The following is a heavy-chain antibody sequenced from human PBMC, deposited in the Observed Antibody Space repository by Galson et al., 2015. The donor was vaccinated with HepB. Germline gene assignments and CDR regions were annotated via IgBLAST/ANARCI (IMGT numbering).Heavy chain of an antibody. CDR2: ISSSSSYI. CDR3: ARDKPLFNNYGDYVGYYFDY. V-gene: IGHV3-21*01. J-gene: IGHJ4*02. D-gene: IGHD4-17*01. CDR1: GFTFSSYS. Sequence: SLRLSCAASGFTFSSYSMNWVRQAPGKGLEWVSSISSSSSYIYYADSVKGRFTISRDNAKNSLYLQMNSLRAEDTAVYYCARDKPLFNNYGDYVGYYFDYWGQGTLVTVSS.